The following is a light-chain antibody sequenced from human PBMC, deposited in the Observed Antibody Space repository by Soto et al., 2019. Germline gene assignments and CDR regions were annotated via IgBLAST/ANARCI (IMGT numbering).Light chain of an antibody. CDR3: QQCWSWPVT. CDR2: AAS. CDR1: QSVSSY. Sequence: EILLTQSPSFLSASPGERVTISCRASQSVSSYFAWYQQKPGQAPRLLIYAASNWQTGVPSRFSGSGSGTDFTLTISCLESEDFAAYYCQQCWSWPVTFGGGTKVEIK. V-gene: IGKV3-11*01. J-gene: IGKJ4*01.